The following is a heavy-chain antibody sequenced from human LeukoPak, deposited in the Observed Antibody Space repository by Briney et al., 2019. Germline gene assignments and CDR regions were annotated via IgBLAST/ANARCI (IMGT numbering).Heavy chain of an antibody. J-gene: IGHJ4*02. Sequence: GASVKVSRKASGYTFTRYYMHLVRQAPGQGLEWMGWINPNSGGTNYAQKFQGRVTMTRDTSISTAYMELSRLRSDDTAVYYCARALWFGELSLWHYWGQGTLVTVSS. CDR2: INPNSGGT. CDR3: ARALWFGELSLWHY. V-gene: IGHV1-2*02. D-gene: IGHD3-10*01. CDR1: GYTFTRYY.